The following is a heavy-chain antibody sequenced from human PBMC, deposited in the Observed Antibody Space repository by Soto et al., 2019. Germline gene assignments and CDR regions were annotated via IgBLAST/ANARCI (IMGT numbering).Heavy chain of an antibody. J-gene: IGHJ6*02. D-gene: IGHD2-2*01. CDR2: INAGNGNT. V-gene: IGHV1-3*01. Sequence: GASVKVSCKASGYTFTSNAMHWGRQAPGQRLEWMGWINAGNGNTKYSQKFQGRVTITRDTSASTAYMELSSLRSEDTAVYYCARHDCISTSCYYYYYYGTDVWGQGTTVTVSS. CDR1: GYTFTSNA. CDR3: ARHDCISTSCYYYYYYGTDV.